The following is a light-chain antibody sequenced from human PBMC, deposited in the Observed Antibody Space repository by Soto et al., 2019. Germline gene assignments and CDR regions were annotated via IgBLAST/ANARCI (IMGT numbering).Light chain of an antibody. CDR3: QSYDSSLSGLYV. Sequence: QSVLTQQPSVSGAPGQRVTISCTGSSSNIGAGYDVHWYQQLPGTAPKLLINGNSNRPSGVPDRFSGSKSGTSASLAITGLQAEDEADYYCQSYDSSLSGLYVFGTGTKVTVL. CDR1: SSNIGAGYD. J-gene: IGLJ1*01. V-gene: IGLV1-40*01. CDR2: GNS.